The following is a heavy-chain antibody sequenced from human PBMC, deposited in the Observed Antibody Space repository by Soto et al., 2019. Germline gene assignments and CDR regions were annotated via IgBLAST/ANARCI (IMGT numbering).Heavy chain of an antibody. CDR2: IYYSGST. CDR1: GGSISSSSYY. Sequence: QLQLQESGPGLVKPSETLSLTCTVSGGSISSSSYYWGWIRQPPGKGLEWIGSIYYSGSTYYNPSLKSRVTISVDTSKNQFSLKLSSVTAADTAVYYCARLDTGMVLYAFDIWGQGTMVTVSS. V-gene: IGHV4-39*01. J-gene: IGHJ3*02. D-gene: IGHD5-18*01. CDR3: ARLDTGMVLYAFDI.